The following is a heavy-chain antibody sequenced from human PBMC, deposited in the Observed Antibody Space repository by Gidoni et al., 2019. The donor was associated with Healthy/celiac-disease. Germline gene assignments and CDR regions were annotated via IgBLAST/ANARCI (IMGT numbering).Heavy chain of an antibody. V-gene: IGHV3-23*04. CDR2: ISGSGGST. CDR3: AKARGLYSSGWFSFDY. CDR1: GFTFSSYA. D-gene: IGHD6-19*01. Sequence: EVQLVESGGGLVQPGGSLRLSCAASGFTFSSYAMGWVRQAPGKGLEWVSAISGSGGSTYYADSVKGRFTISRDNSKNTLYLQMNSLRAEDTAVYYCAKARGLYSSGWFSFDYWGQGTLVTVSS. J-gene: IGHJ4*02.